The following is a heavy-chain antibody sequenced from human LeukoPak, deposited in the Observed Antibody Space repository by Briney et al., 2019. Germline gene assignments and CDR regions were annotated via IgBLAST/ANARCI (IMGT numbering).Heavy chain of an antibody. Sequence: ASVKVSCKASGYTFTSYGISWVRQAPGQGPEWMGWISAYNGNTNYAQKLQGRVTMTTDTSTSTAYMELRSLRSDDTAVYYCARDYRGYDILTGYYKLLGSAFDYWGQGTLVTVSS. V-gene: IGHV1-18*01. CDR1: GYTFTSYG. J-gene: IGHJ4*02. CDR3: ARDYRGYDILTGYYKLLGSAFDY. CDR2: ISAYNGNT. D-gene: IGHD3-9*01.